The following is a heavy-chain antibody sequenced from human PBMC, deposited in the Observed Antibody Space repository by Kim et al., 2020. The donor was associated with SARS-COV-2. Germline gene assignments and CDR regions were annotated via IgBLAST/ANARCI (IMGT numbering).Heavy chain of an antibody. CDR3: ARDGDYCSGGTCYSVWIDP. CDR2: ISGSGNT. D-gene: IGHD2-15*01. CDR1: AASVSPYF. Sequence: SETLSLTCTVSAASVSPYFWSWTRQSAGKGLEWIGRISGSGNTHYNPSLKSRVTLSVDTSKNQFSLKLTSVTAADTAVYYCARDGDYCSGGTCYSVWIDPWGQGTLVTVSS. V-gene: IGHV4-4*07. J-gene: IGHJ5*02.